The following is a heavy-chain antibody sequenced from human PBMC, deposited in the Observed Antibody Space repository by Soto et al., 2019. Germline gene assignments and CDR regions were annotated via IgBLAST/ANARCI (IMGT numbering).Heavy chain of an antibody. V-gene: IGHV4-59*08. D-gene: IGHD3-22*01. J-gene: IGHJ4*02. CDR2: IYYSGST. CDR1: GGTISSYY. Sequence: SVTLSETCTVSGGTISSYYLSWIRQPPGKGLEWIGYIYYSGSTNYNPSLKSRVTISVDTSKNQFSLKLSSVTASDSAVYYCARALVVTAFNYWGQGTLVTAPQ. CDR3: ARALVVTAFNY.